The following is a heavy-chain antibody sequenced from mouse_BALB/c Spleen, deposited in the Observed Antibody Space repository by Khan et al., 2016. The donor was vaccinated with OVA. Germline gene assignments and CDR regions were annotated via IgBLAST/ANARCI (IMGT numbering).Heavy chain of an antibody. V-gene: IGHV1S135*01. Sequence: LQQSGPELVKPGASVKVSCKASGYAFTSYIMYWVKQSHGKSLEWIGYIDPYNGGTSYNQKFKGKATLTVDKSSTTAYMHLNSLTSEDSAVXYCASGGYGGVAYWGRGTLVTVSS. D-gene: IGHD2-2*01. CDR3: ASGGYGGVAY. CDR2: IDPYNGGT. J-gene: IGHJ3*01. CDR1: GYAFTSYI.